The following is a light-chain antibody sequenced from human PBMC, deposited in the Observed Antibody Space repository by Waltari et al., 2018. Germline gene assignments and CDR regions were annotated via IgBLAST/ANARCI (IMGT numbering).Light chain of an antibody. CDR2: EVS. CDR3: CSYAGSYTVV. V-gene: IGLV2-11*01. CDR1: SSDIGFYNY. Sequence: QAALTQPRSVSGSPGQSVTISCTGTSSDIGFYNYVSWYQQHPGPAPKLMIYEVSTLPSGVSDRFSGSKSGNTSSLTIVGLQAEDEADYYCCSYAGSYTVVFGGGTRLTVL. J-gene: IGLJ2*01.